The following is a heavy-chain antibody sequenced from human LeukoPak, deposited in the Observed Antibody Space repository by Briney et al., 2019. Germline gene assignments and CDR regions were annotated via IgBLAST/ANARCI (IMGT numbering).Heavy chain of an antibody. V-gene: IGHV4-39*07. CDR2: IFYSGNT. Sequence: SETLSLTCTVSGGSINSSSYYWGWIRQPPGKGLEWIGSIFYSGNTYDNPSLKRRVTISVDTSKNQFSLKLSSVTAADTAVYYCARGTTVTVNYYYMDVWGKGTTVTVSS. J-gene: IGHJ6*03. CDR3: ARGTTVTVNYYYMDV. D-gene: IGHD4-11*01. CDR1: GGSINSSSYY.